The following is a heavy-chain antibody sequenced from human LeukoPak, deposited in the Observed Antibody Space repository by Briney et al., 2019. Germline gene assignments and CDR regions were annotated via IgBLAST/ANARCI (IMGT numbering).Heavy chain of an antibody. V-gene: IGHV1-2*06. Sequence: GASVKVSCKASGYTFTGYYMHWVRQAPGQGLEWMGQINPNSGGTNYAQKFQGRVAMTRDTSISTAYMELSRLRSDDTAVYYCARVWGGTMRRFDYWGQGTLVTVSS. CDR3: ARVWGGTMRRFDY. CDR2: INPNSGGT. D-gene: IGHD1-26*01. CDR1: GYTFTGYY. J-gene: IGHJ4*02.